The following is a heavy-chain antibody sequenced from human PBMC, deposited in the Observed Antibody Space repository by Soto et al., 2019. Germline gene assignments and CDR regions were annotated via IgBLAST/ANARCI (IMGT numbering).Heavy chain of an antibody. CDR1: GVTINTYY. V-gene: IGHV4-59*01. D-gene: IGHD5-12*01. CDR2: NYHSGTT. J-gene: IGHJ4*02. Sequence: SETLSLTCAVSGVTINTYYLSWIRQPPGKGLEWIGYNYHSGTTNYNPSLKSRVTISVDTSKNQFSVRLTSVTAADTAIYYCVREAYIGYGHAIDHWGQGTLVTVSS. CDR3: VREAYIGYGHAIDH.